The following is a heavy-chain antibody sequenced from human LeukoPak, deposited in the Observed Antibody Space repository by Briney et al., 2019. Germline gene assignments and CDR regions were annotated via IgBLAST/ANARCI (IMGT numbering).Heavy chain of an antibody. CDR2: IYYSGGT. D-gene: IGHD2-21*01. J-gene: IGHJ4*02. CDR3: ARLQGDSTAVFDY. CDR1: GGSISGSY. Sequence: PLETLSLTCTVSGGSISGSYWSWIRQPPGKGLEWVAYIYYSGGTNYNPSLKSRVTISVDTSKNQFSLRLTSVTAADTAVYYCARLQGDSTAVFDYWGRGTLVSVSS. V-gene: IGHV4-59*13.